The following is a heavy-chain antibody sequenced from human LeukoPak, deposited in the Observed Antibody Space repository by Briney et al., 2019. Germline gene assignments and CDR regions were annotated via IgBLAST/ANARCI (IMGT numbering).Heavy chain of an antibody. CDR1: GGSISSGSYY. D-gene: IGHD4-17*01. CDR3: ARDRYGDFEDY. Sequence: PSETLSLTCTVSGGSISSGSYYWSWIRQPAGKGLEWIGRIYTSGSTNYNPSLKSRVTISVDTSKNRFSLILNSVTAADTAMYYCARDRYGDFEDYWGQGTLVTVSS. CDR2: IYTSGST. V-gene: IGHV4-61*02. J-gene: IGHJ4*02.